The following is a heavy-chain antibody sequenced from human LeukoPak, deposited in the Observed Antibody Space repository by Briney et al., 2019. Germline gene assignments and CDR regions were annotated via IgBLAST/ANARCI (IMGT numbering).Heavy chain of an antibody. CDR3: ARDGPRDGYNPFDY. D-gene: IGHD5-24*01. CDR1: GGSISSGSYY. CDR2: IYTSGST. J-gene: IGHJ4*02. V-gene: IGHV4-61*02. Sequence: SETLSLTCTVSGGSISSGSYYWSWIRQPAGKGLEWIGRIYTSGSTNYNPSLKSRVTISVDTSKNQFSLKLSSVTAADTAVYYCARDGPRDGYNPFDYWGQGTLVTASS.